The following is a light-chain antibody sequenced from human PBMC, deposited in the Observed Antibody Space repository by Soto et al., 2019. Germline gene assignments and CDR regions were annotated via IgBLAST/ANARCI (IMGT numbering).Light chain of an antibody. CDR3: HSYTSCISSL. V-gene: IGLV2-14*01. CDR2: DVS. CDR1: SSDVGGYNY. Sequence: QSVLTQPASVSGSPGQSITISCTGTSSDVGGYNYVSWYQQHPGKAPKLMIYDVSNRPSGVSNRFSGSKSGNTASLTISGLQAYDDAYYYCHSYTSCISSLLATGPKVAVL. J-gene: IGLJ1*01.